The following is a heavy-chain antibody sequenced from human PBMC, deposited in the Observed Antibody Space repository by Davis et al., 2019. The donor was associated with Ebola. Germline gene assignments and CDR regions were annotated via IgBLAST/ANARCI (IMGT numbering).Heavy chain of an antibody. CDR3: ARDQGSSSFSSFDY. CDR2: IKQDGSEK. CDR1: GFTFSSYW. Sequence: GESLKISCAASGFTFSSYWMSWVRQAPGKGLEWVANIKQDGSEKYYVESVKGRFTISRDNAKNSLYLQMNSLRAEDTAVYYCARDQGSSSFSSFDYWGQGTLVTVSS. V-gene: IGHV3-7*01. J-gene: IGHJ4*02. D-gene: IGHD6-6*01.